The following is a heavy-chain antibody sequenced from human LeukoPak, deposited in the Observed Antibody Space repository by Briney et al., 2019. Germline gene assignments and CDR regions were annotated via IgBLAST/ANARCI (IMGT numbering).Heavy chain of an antibody. Sequence: SETLSLTCTVSGGSISSYYWSWIRQPPGKGLEWIGYIYYIGRTNYNPSLKSRVTISVDTSKNQFSLKLSSVTAADTAVYYCARADYGDYVTFDYWGQGTLVTVSS. CDR3: ARADYGDYVTFDY. CDR2: IYYIGRT. V-gene: IGHV4-59*01. D-gene: IGHD4-17*01. CDR1: GGSISSYY. J-gene: IGHJ4*02.